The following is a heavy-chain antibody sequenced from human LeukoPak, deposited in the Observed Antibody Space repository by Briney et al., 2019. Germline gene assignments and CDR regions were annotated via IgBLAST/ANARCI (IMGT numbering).Heavy chain of an antibody. J-gene: IGHJ3*02. CDR3: AREAFTTVTSATDAFDI. D-gene: IGHD4-17*01. CDR2: INPKSGGA. Sequence: ASVKVSCKASGYTFTDYYMHWVRQAPGQGLEWMGWINPKSGGANSAQRFQGRVTMTRDTSISTTYMELSRLRSDDTAVYCCAREAFTTVTSATDAFDIWGQGTMVTVSS. V-gene: IGHV1-2*02. CDR1: GYTFTDYY.